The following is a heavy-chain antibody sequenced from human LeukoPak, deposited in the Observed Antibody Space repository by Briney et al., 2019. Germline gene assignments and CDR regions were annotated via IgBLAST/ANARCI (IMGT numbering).Heavy chain of an antibody. D-gene: IGHD5-12*01. CDR3: AKAKRWLRFPDAFDI. V-gene: IGHV3-7*03. Sequence: PGGSLRLSCAASGFTFTKYWMTWVRQAPGKGLEWVANIKQDGSEKFYVDSVKGRFTIPRDNAKNSLDLQINSLGAEDTAVYYCAKAKRWLRFPDAFDIWGQGTMVTVSS. J-gene: IGHJ3*02. CDR2: IKQDGSEK. CDR1: GFTFTKYW.